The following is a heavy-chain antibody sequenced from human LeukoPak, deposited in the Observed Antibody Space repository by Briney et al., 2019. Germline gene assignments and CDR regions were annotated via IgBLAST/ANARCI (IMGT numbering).Heavy chain of an antibody. V-gene: IGHV3-7*03. J-gene: IGHJ4*02. CDR3: ARVVRFLEWLPRFGSYFDY. CDR2: IKKDGSEK. Sequence: PGGSLRLSCTASGFIFSGSWMAWIRQAPGKGLEWVAIIKKDGSEKYYVDSMKGRFTISRDNAKNSLFLQMNSLRAEDTGVYYCARVVRFLEWLPRFGSYFDYWGQGTLVTVSS. D-gene: IGHD3-3*01. CDR1: GFIFSGSW.